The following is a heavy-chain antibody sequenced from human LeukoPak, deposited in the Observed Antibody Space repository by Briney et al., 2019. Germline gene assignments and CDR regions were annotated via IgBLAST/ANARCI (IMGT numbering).Heavy chain of an antibody. Sequence: SETLSLTCTVSGGSISSSTYYWGWIRQPPGKGLEWIGSIYYSGSTYYNPSLKSRVTISVDTSKNQFSLKLSSVTAADTAVYYCARGPGLDIAVAGSAFDIWGQGTMVTVSS. CDR3: ARGPGLDIAVAGSAFDI. CDR1: GGSISSSTYY. CDR2: IYYSGST. D-gene: IGHD6-19*01. J-gene: IGHJ3*02. V-gene: IGHV4-39*07.